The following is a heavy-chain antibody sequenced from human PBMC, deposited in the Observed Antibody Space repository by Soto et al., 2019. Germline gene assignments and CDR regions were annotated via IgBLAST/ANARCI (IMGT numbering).Heavy chain of an antibody. CDR2: INSDGSST. V-gene: IGHV3-74*01. D-gene: IGHD6-13*01. CDR3: TRVRIAAAGPDY. CDR1: GFTYSTYW. J-gene: IGHJ4*02. Sequence: GGSLRLSFAASGFTYSTYWMHWVRQAPGKGLVWVSRINSDGSSTAYADSVKGRFTISRDNAKNTLYLQMNTLRAEDTAVYYCTRVRIAAAGPDYWGQGTLVTVSS.